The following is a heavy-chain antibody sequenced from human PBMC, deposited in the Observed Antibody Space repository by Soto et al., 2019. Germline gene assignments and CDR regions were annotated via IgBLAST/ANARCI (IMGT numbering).Heavy chain of an antibody. CDR3: AKRTSGTTWGESDY. CDR2: ISGYSGNA. J-gene: IGHJ4*02. D-gene: IGHD3-10*02. Sequence: QVQVMQSGAEVKKPGDSVKVSCKTSGYIFSDYGINWVRQAPGQGLESMGWISGYSGNANLAQKFQGRVTMTTDKSTRTAYMELRRLRYDDTDVYYCAKRTSGTTWGESDYWGQGTLVTVSS. V-gene: IGHV1-18*04. CDR1: GYIFSDYG.